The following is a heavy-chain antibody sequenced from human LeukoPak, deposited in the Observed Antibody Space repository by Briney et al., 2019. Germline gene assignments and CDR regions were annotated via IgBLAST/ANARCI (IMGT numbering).Heavy chain of an antibody. CDR2: INHSGST. Sequence: SETLSLTCAVYGGPFSGYYWSWIRQPPGKGLEWIGEINHSGSTNYNPSLKSRVTISVDTSKNQFSLKLSSVTAADTAVYYCARNSSPYYYYYYMDVWGKGTTVTVSS. D-gene: IGHD4-23*01. CDR1: GGPFSGYY. J-gene: IGHJ6*03. V-gene: IGHV4-34*01. CDR3: ARNSSPYYYYYYMDV.